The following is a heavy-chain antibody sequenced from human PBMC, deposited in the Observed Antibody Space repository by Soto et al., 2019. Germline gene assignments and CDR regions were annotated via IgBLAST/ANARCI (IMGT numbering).Heavy chain of an antibody. CDR1: GGSVSSGSYY. J-gene: IGHJ6*02. V-gene: IGHV4-61*01. Sequence: SETLSLTCTVSGGSVSSGSYYWSWIRQPPGKGLEWIGYIYYSGSTNYNPSLKSRVTISVDTSKNQFSLKLSSVTAADTAVYYCARAPYYDILTGHYYYYYGMDVWGQGATVTVSS. CDR2: IYYSGST. D-gene: IGHD3-9*01. CDR3: ARAPYYDILTGHYYYYYGMDV.